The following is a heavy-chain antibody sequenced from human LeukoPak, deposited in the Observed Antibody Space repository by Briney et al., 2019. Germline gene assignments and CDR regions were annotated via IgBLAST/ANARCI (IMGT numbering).Heavy chain of an antibody. V-gene: IGHV4-34*01. CDR1: GDSISGYY. D-gene: IGHD2-15*01. J-gene: IGHJ5*02. CDR2: INHSGST. Sequence: SETLSLTCTVSGDSISGYYWSWIRQPPGKGLEWIGEINHSGSTNYNPSLKSRVTISVDTSKNQFSLKLSSVTAADTAVYYCASSYCSGGSCYSDWFDPWGQGTLVTVSS. CDR3: ASSYCSGGSCYSDWFDP.